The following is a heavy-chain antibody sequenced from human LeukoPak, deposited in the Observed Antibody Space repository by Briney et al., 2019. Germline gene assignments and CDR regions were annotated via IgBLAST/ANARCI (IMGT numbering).Heavy chain of an antibody. CDR3: ARCLRTGAYGRGFFDY. CDR1: GGSINSSSYY. D-gene: IGHD4-17*01. V-gene: IGHV4-39*07. Sequence: SETLSLTCTVSGGSINSSSYYWGWIRQPPGKGLEWIGTIYYNGSTYNNPSLKSRVTMSVDTSKNQFSLKLNSVTAADTAVYFCARCLRTGAYGRGFFDYWGQGTLVTISS. CDR2: IYYNGST. J-gene: IGHJ4*02.